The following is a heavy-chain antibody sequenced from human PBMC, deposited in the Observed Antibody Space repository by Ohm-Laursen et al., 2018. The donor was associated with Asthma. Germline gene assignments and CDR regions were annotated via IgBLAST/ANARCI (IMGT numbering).Heavy chain of an antibody. D-gene: IGHD3-16*01. J-gene: IGHJ4*02. Sequence: SLRLSCAAFGFTFSNYWMSWVRQAPGKGLEWVSYTSGTGSVIYYADSVKGRFTISWDDAKNSLYLQMNSLRVDDTAVYYCATLGDSSITQWGQGTLVTVSS. V-gene: IGHV3-11*01. CDR1: GFTFSNYW. CDR2: TSGTGSVI. CDR3: ATLGDSSITQ.